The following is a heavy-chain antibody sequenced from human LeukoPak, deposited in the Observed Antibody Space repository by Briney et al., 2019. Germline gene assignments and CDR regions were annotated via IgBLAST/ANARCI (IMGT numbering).Heavy chain of an antibody. CDR1: GGSISSGSYY. V-gene: IGHV4-61*02. CDR3: ARDLGLEWSKLMDV. D-gene: IGHD3-3*01. J-gene: IGHJ6*04. CDR2: IYTSGST. Sequence: SQTLSLTCTVSGGSISSGSYYWSWIRQPAGKGLEWIGRIYTSGSTNYNPSLKSRVTISVDTSKNQFSLKLSSVTDADTAVYYCARDLGLEWSKLMDVWGKGTTVTVSS.